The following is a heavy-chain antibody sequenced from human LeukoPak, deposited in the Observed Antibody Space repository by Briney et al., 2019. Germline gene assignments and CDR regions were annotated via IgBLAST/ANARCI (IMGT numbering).Heavy chain of an antibody. CDR3: AELGITMIGGV. Sequence: GGSLRLSCAASGFTFNSYDMHWVRQAPGKGLEWVAFMEYDGSIKYYADSVKGRFTISRDNAKNSLYLQMNSLRAEDTAVYYCAELGITMIGGVWGKGTTVTISS. V-gene: IGHV3-30*02. J-gene: IGHJ6*04. CDR2: MEYDGSIK. D-gene: IGHD3-10*02. CDR1: GFTFNSYD.